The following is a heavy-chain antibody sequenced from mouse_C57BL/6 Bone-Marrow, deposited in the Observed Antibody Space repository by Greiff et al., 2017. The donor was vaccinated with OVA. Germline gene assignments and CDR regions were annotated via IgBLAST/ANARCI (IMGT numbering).Heavy chain of an antibody. J-gene: IGHJ4*01. D-gene: IGHD1-1*01. CDR1: GFNIKDDY. V-gene: IGHV14-4*01. Sequence: EVQLVESGAELVRPGASVKLSCTASGFNIKDDYMHWVKQRPEQGLEWIGWIDPENGDTEYASKFQGKATITADTSSNTAYLQLSSLTSEDTAVYYCTLREIYYYGSSPYYYAMDYWGQGTSVTVSS. CDR3: TLREIYYYGSSPYYYAMDY. CDR2: IDPENGDT.